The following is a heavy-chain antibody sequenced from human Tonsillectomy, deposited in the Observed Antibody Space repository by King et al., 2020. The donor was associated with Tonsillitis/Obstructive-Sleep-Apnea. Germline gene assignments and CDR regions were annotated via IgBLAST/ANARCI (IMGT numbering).Heavy chain of an antibody. CDR2: ISFDGSNK. CDR1: GFIFSTYA. CDR3: ARDRGVTGWYFYH. D-gene: IGHD1-14*01. J-gene: IGHJ4*02. Sequence: VQLVESGGGVVQPGKSLGLSCAASGFIFSTYAMHWVRQAPGKGLEWVAVISFDGSNKYYADSVKGRFTISRDNSKNKLYLQMNSLRAEDTAVFYCARDRGVTGWYFYHWGQGALVAFSS. V-gene: IGHV3-30*04.